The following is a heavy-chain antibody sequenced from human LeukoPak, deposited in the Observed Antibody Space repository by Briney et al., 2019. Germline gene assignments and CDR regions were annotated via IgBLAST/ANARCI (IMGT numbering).Heavy chain of an antibody. CDR2: IRYDGTNK. CDR3: AKDPLMSGSSPFYFDY. D-gene: IGHD1-26*01. CDR1: GFTFSSYG. V-gene: IGHV3-30*02. Sequence: GGSLRLSCAASGFTFSSYGMHWVRQAPGKGLEWVAFIRYDGTNKYYADSVKGRFTISRDNSKNTLYLQMNSLRAEDTAVYYCAKDPLMSGSSPFYFDYWGQGTLVTVSS. J-gene: IGHJ4*02.